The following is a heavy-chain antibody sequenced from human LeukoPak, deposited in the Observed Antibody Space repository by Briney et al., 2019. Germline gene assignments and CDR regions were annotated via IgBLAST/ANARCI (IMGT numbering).Heavy chain of an antibody. J-gene: IGHJ4*02. CDR3: ARRAPSHDFDD. CDR1: GFIFGNYG. V-gene: IGHV3-21*01. Sequence: GGSLRPSCAASGFIFGNYGMHWVRQAPGKGLEWVAAISTTSGNIYYADSVKGRFTISRDNAKNSLYLQMNSLRVEDTALYYCARRAPSHDFDDWGQGTLVTVSS. CDR2: ISTTSGNI.